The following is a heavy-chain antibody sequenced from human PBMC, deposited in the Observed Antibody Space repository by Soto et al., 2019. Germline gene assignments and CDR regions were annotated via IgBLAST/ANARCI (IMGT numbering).Heavy chain of an antibody. D-gene: IGHD6-13*01. CDR2: INPNSGGT. CDR3: ARGAVEAAGTPLDAFDI. CDR1: GYTFTGYY. J-gene: IGHJ3*02. Sequence: QVQLVQSGAEVKKPGASVKVSCKASGYTFTGYYMHWVRQAPGQGLEWMGWINPNSGGTNYAQKVKGWVTMTRDTSTSTAYMELSRLRSDATAVYYCARGAVEAAGTPLDAFDIWGQGTMVTVSS. V-gene: IGHV1-2*04.